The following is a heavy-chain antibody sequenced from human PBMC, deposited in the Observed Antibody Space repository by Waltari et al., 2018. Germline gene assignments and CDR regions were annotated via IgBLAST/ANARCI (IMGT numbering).Heavy chain of an antibody. CDR3: ARGGGGDWEWFDP. V-gene: IGHV4-59*01. Sequence: QVQLQESGPSLLKPSETLSLICTVSGGSFRGFYWSWVRQPPGKVLDWIGYIYYTGSTNFNPSLKSRVTMSVDTSKNQFSLKLSSVTAADTAFYYCARGGGGDWEWFDPWGQGTLVTVSS. CDR1: GGSFRGFY. J-gene: IGHJ5*02. D-gene: IGHD2-21*02. CDR2: IYYTGST.